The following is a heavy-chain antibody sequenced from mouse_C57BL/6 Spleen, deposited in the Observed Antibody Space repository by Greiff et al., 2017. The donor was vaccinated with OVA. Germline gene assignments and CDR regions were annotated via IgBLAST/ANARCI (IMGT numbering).Heavy chain of an antibody. Sequence: QVQLKESGAELVRPGASVKLSCKASGYTFTDYYINWVKQRPGQGLEWIARIYPGSGNNYYNEKFKGKATLSAENSSSTAYMQLSSLTSGYSAVYFCAIWGGSGYFDYWGQGTTLTVSS. J-gene: IGHJ2*01. D-gene: IGHD1-1*01. CDR1: GYTFTDYY. V-gene: IGHV1-76*01. CDR3: AIWGGSGYFDY. CDR2: IYPGSGNN.